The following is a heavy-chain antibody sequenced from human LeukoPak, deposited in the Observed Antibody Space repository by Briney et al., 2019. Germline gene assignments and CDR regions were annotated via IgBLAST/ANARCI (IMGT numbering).Heavy chain of an antibody. D-gene: IGHD3-9*01. Sequence: PSQTLSLTCTVSGGSISSGGYAWSWIRQPPGKGLEWIGYIFHSGHTYYNPSLKSRVTISVDRSKNQFSLKLSSVTAADTAVYYCARGYDVLTSHDYFDYWGQGTLVTVSS. V-gene: IGHV4-30-2*01. J-gene: IGHJ4*02. CDR1: GGSISSGGYA. CDR2: IFHSGHT. CDR3: ARGYDVLTSHDYFDY.